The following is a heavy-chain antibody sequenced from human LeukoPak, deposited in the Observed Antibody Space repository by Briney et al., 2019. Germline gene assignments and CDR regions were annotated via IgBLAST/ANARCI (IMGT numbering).Heavy chain of an antibody. CDR3: ARDSKLYCSSTSCYMDV. J-gene: IGHJ6*04. Sequence: GGSLRLSCAAAGFTFNNFNMNWVRQAPGKGLEWVSPITSGGDYIYYADSVKGRFTISRDNAKNSLYLQMNSLRAEDTAVYYCARDSKLYCSSTSCYMDVWGKGTTVTVSS. CDR1: GFTFNNFN. D-gene: IGHD2-2*01. CDR2: ITSGGDYI. V-gene: IGHV3-21*01.